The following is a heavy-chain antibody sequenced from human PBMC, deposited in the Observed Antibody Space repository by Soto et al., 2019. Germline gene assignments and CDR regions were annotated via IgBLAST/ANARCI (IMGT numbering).Heavy chain of an antibody. CDR2: ISSSSSYI. CDR3: GIESESYYDSGGYLPPPYN. CDR1: GFTFSSYA. J-gene: IGHJ4*02. Sequence: GGSLRLSCAASGFTFSSYAMSWVRQAPGKGLEWVSSISSSSSYIYYADSVKGRFTISRDNAKNSLYLQMNSLRAEDTAVYYSGIESESYYDSGGYLPPPYNGGQGTRVPVSS. V-gene: IGHV3-21*01. D-gene: IGHD3-22*01.